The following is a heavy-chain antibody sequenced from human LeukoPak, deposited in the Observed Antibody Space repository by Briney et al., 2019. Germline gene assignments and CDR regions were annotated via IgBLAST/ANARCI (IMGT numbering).Heavy chain of an antibody. Sequence: GGSLRLSCAASGFIFSSYGMHWVRQAPGKGLEWVAVISSDGSNKYYADSVKGRFIISRDNSKNTLYLQMNSLRAEDTAVYYCAKDRYCSGGSCSSDFDYWGQGTLVTVSS. CDR1: GFIFSSYG. CDR2: ISSDGSNK. V-gene: IGHV3-30*18. CDR3: AKDRYCSGGSCSSDFDY. D-gene: IGHD2-15*01. J-gene: IGHJ4*02.